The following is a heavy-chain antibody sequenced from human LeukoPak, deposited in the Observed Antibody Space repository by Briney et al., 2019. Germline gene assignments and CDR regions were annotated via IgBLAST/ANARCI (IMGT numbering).Heavy chain of an antibody. D-gene: IGHD4-11*01. Sequence: PGGSLRLSCAASGFTFSNYEMNWVRQAPGKGLQWVSYIANTGDTRNYADSVKGRFTVSRDNAKNSLYLQMNSLGAEDTAIYYCAREDYSKGGGYFDYWGQGTLVTVSS. CDR2: IANTGDTR. CDR1: GFTFSNYE. J-gene: IGHJ4*02. CDR3: AREDYSKGGGYFDY. V-gene: IGHV3-48*03.